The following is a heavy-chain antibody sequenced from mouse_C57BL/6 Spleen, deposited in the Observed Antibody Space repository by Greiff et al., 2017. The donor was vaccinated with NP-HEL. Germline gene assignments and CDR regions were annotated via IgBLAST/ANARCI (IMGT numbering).Heavy chain of an antibody. CDR3: ARSWAAQATSYFDY. V-gene: IGHV1-64*01. D-gene: IGHD3-2*02. J-gene: IGHJ2*01. Sequence: VQLQQPGAELVKPGASVKLSCKASGYTFTSYWMHWVKQRPGQGLEWIGMIHPNSGSTNYNEKFKSKATLTVDKSSSTAYMQLSSLTSEDSAVYYCARSWAAQATSYFDYWGQGTTLTVSS. CDR1: GYTFTSYW. CDR2: IHPNSGST.